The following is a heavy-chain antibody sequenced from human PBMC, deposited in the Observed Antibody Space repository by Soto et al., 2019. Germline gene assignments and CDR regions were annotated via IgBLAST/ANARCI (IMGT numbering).Heavy chain of an antibody. V-gene: IGHV4-34*01. CDR1: GGSFSDYF. Sequence: XGTLSLTCAVYGGSFSDYFWSWIRQPPGKGLEWIGEIYHSGTTHYTPSLKSRVTISVDTSKNQFSLRLSSVTAADTAVYYCARQPVSLNGKFFFYQHGMDVWGQGTTVTVSS. D-gene: IGHD2-8*01. CDR2: IYHSGTT. CDR3: ARQPVSLNGKFFFYQHGMDV. J-gene: IGHJ6*02.